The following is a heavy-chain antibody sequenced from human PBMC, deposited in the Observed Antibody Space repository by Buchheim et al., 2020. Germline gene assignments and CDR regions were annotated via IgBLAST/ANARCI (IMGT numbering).Heavy chain of an antibody. V-gene: IGHV3-30*04. Sequence: QVQLVESGGGVVQPGRSLRLSCAASGFTFSSYAMHWVRQAPGKGLEWVAVISYDGSNKYYADSVKGRFTISRDNSKNTLYLQMNSLRAEDTAVYYCARDCGDYTLPIDYWGQGTL. CDR3: ARDCGDYTLPIDY. D-gene: IGHD4-17*01. CDR2: ISYDGSNK. CDR1: GFTFSSYA. J-gene: IGHJ4*02.